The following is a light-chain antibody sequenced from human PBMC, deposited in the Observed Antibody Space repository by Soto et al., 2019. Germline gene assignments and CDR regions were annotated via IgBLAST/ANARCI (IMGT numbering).Light chain of an antibody. CDR3: SSYTSNSSPYV. J-gene: IGLJ1*01. CDR2: DVS. V-gene: IGLV2-14*01. Sequence: QSVLAQPASVSGSPGQSITISCTGTSSDVGGYNYVSWYQQHPGKAPKLMIYDVSNRPSGVSNRFSGSKSGNTASLTISGLQAEDEADYYCSSYTSNSSPYVFGPGTKVTVL. CDR1: SSDVGGYNY.